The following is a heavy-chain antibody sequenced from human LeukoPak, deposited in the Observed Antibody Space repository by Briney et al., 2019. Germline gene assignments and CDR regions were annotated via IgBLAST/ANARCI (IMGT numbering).Heavy chain of an antibody. D-gene: IGHD6-19*01. CDR2: ISGSGGST. V-gene: IGHV3-23*01. CDR3: GAQWLVRPVRGDPYYFDY. CDR1: GFTFSSYA. Sequence: QPGGSLRLSCAASGFTFSSYAMSWVRQAPGKGLEWVSAISGSGGSTYYADSVKGRFTISRDNSKNTLYLQMNSLRAEDTAVYYCGAQWLVRPVRGDPYYFDYWGQGTLVTVSS. J-gene: IGHJ4*02.